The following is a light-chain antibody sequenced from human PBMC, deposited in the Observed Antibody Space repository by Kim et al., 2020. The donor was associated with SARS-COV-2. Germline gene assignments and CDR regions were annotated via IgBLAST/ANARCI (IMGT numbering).Light chain of an antibody. CDR3: CSYAGSLWV. Sequence: PGQSITISCTGTSSDVGSYNFVSWYQQHPGKAPKLMIFEVSQRPSGVSNRFSGSKSGNTASLTISGLQAEDEADYHCCSYAGSLWVFGGGTKVTVL. J-gene: IGLJ3*02. CDR1: SSDVGSYNF. V-gene: IGLV2-23*02. CDR2: EVS.